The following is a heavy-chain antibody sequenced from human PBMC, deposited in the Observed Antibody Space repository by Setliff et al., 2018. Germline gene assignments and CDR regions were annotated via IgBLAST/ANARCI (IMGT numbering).Heavy chain of an antibody. Sequence: SETLSLTCTVSGGSISSYYWSWIRQPPGKGLEWIGYIYYGGSTNYNPSLKSRVTISVDTSKNQFSLKLSSVTAADTAVYYCARWVPENWFDPWGQGTLVTVSS. V-gene: IGHV4-59*01. CDR3: ARWVPENWFDP. CDR2: IYYGGST. J-gene: IGHJ5*02. CDR1: GGSISSYY.